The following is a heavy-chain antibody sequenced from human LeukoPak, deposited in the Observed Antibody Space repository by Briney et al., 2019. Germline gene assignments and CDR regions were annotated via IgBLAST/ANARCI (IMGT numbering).Heavy chain of an antibody. CDR1: GFTFSSYS. V-gene: IGHV3-21*01. Sequence: GGSLRLSRAASGFTFSSYSMNWVRQAPGKGLEWVSSISSSSSYIYYADSVKGRFTISRDNAKNSLYLQMNSLRAEDTAVYYCARGQQWPPRRGDFDYWGQGTLLTVSS. CDR2: ISSSSSYI. CDR3: ARGQQWPPRRGDFDY. D-gene: IGHD6-19*01. J-gene: IGHJ4*02.